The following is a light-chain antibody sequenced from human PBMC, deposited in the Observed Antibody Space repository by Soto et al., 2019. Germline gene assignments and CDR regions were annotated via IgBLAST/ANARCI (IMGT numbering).Light chain of an antibody. V-gene: IGKV1-5*01. CDR1: QSISSW. CDR2: DAS. J-gene: IGKJ1*01. Sequence: DIQMTQSPSTLSASVGDRVTITCRASQSISSWLAWYQQKPGKAPKVLIYDASSLESGVPSRFSGSGSGTEFTLTISSLQPDDFATYYCQQYNTYSRTFGQGTKVE. CDR3: QQYNTYSRT.